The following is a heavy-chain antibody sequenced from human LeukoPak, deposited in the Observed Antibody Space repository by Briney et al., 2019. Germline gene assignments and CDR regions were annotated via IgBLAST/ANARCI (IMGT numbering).Heavy chain of an antibody. V-gene: IGHV4-59*01. CDR2: IYYSGSA. CDR3: ARSRRSFHFDY. CDR1: GGSISSYY. J-gene: IGHJ4*02. D-gene: IGHD1-26*01. Sequence: SETLSLTCTVSGGSISSYYWSWIRQPPGKGLEWIGYIYYSGSANYNPSLKSRVTISVDTSKNQFSLKLSSVTAADTAVYYCARSRRSFHFDYWGQGTLVTVSS.